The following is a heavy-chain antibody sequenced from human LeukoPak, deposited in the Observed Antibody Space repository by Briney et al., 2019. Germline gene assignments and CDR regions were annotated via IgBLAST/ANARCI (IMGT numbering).Heavy chain of an antibody. CDR3: AVIAVVVTATTRDDY. Sequence: ASVKVSCKASGYTFTSYGISWVRQAPGQGLEWMGWTSAYNGNTNYAQKLQGRVTMTTDTSTSTAYMELRSLRSDDTAVYYCAVIAVVVTATTRDDYWGQGTLVTVSS. V-gene: IGHV1-18*01. CDR2: TSAYNGNT. CDR1: GYTFTSYG. J-gene: IGHJ4*02. D-gene: IGHD2-21*02.